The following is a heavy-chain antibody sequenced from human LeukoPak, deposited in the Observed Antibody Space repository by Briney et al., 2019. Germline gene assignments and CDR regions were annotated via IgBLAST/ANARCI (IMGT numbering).Heavy chain of an antibody. CDR2: MKPGGSES. CDR1: GLTFSTSW. D-gene: IGHD1-14*01. CDR3: ARDRGRNCFDY. Sequence: PGGSLRLSCAVSGLTFSTSWITWIRQAPGKGLEWVASMKPGGSESWYVDSVKGRFTISRDNSKNSLFLQLTSLRAEDTALYYCARDRGRNCFDYWGQGTLVSVSS. J-gene: IGHJ4*02. V-gene: IGHV3-7*01.